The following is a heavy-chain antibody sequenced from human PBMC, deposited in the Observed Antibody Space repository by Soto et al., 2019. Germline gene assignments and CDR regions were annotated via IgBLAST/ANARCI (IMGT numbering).Heavy chain of an antibody. CDR3: WRHDKTALPPLDS. V-gene: IGHV1-69*05. D-gene: IGHD1-1*01. CDR1: GAGDTFSNYG. Sequence: QVHLVQSGAEVKSPGSAVKVSCKVSGAGDTFSNYGLNWMRQAPGQGLEWMGGTIPAFGTANNAQKFQGRVTITTDTSTTTAYREMSGLRSDDTAVYYCWRHDKTALPPLDSWGQGTLVSVSS. J-gene: IGHJ4*02. CDR2: TIPAFGTA.